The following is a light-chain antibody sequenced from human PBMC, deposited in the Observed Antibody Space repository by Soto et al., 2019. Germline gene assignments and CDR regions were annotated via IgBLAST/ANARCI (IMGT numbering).Light chain of an antibody. V-gene: IGKV3D-15*01. J-gene: IGKJ1*01. CDR1: QSVGSN. Sequence: EIVLTQSPATRSGSPGERATLSCRASQSVGSNLAWYQQKPGQDPRLLIYGASTRATGIPARFSGSGSGTEFTLTISSRQSEDLAVYYCQQYNNWPPKTFGQGTKVEI. CDR3: QQYNNWPPKT. CDR2: GAS.